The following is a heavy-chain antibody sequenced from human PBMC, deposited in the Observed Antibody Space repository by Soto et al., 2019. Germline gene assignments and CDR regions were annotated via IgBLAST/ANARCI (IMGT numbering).Heavy chain of an antibody. CDR2: IYYSGST. D-gene: IGHD1-1*01. CDR3: AREMTTRGMDV. CDR1: GGSISSDY. V-gene: IGHV4-59*01. Sequence: PSETLSLTCTVSGGSISSDYWTWIRQPPGKGLEWIGYIYYSGSTNYNPSFKSRITISVDTSKNQFSLKLSSLRSEDTAVYYCAREMTTRGMDVWGQGTTVTVSS. J-gene: IGHJ6*02.